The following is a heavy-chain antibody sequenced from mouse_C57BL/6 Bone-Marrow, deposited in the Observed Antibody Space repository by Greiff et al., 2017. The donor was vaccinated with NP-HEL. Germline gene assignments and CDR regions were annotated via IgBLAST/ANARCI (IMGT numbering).Heavy chain of an antibody. V-gene: IGHV1-4*01. CDR1: GYTFTSYT. CDR3: ARRRVVDGYWYFDV. CDR2: INPSSGYT. Sequence: VKLMESGAELARPGASVKMSCKASGYTFTSYTMHWVKQRPGQGLEWIGYINPSSGYTKYNQKFKDKATLTADKSSSTAYMQLSSLTSEDSAVYYCARRRVVDGYWYFDVWGTGTTVTVSS. J-gene: IGHJ1*03. D-gene: IGHD1-1*01.